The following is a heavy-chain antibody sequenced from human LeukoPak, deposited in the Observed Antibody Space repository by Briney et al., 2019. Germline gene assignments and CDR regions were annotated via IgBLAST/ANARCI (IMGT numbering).Heavy chain of an antibody. CDR2: ILPIVNTA. Sequence: ASVKVSCKASGGSFSSYAISWVRQAPGQGLEWMGGILPIVNTADYAQKFQGRVTITADESTSTAYMELSSLRSEDTAVYYCARGVYSHGYDYWGQGTLVTVSS. CDR1: GGSFSSYA. J-gene: IGHJ4*02. CDR3: ARGVYSHGYDY. D-gene: IGHD5-18*01. V-gene: IGHV1-69*13.